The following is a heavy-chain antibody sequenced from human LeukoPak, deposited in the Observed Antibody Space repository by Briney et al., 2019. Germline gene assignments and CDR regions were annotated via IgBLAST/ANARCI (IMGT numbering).Heavy chain of an antibody. CDR1: GFTFSSHA. V-gene: IGHV3-23*01. CDR2: ISGSGGRT. Sequence: GGSLRLSCAASGFTFSSHAMSWVRQAPGKGLEWVSAISGSGGRTGYADSVRGRFTISRDNSKNTLHLHTNSLRDEDTAVYYCAKDSGIAVAGSLDYWGQGTLVTVSS. J-gene: IGHJ4*02. CDR3: AKDSGIAVAGSLDY. D-gene: IGHD6-19*01.